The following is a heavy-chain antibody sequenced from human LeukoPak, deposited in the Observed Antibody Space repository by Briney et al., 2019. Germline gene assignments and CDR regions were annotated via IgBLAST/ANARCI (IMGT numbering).Heavy chain of an antibody. CDR3: ARGVGATNCFDY. J-gene: IGHJ4*02. CDR2: IYYSGST. V-gene: IGHV4-59*08. CDR1: GGSISSYY. Sequence: SETLSLTCTVSGGSISSYYWSWIRQPPGKGLEWIGYIYYSGSTNYNPSLKSRVTISVDTSKNQFSLKLSSVTAADTAVYYCARGVGATNCFDYWGQGTLVTVSS. D-gene: IGHD1-26*01.